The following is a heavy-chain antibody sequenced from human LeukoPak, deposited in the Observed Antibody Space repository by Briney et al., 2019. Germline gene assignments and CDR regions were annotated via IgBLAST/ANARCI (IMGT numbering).Heavy chain of an antibody. J-gene: IGHJ5*02. Sequence: PGGSLRLSCAASGFTFSSYWMSWVRQAPGKGLEWIGSIYYSGSTYYNPSLKSRVTISVDTSKNQFSLKLSSVTAADTAVYYCAANWFDPWGQGTLVTVPS. CDR1: GFTFSSYW. CDR2: IYYSGST. V-gene: IGHV4-59*05. CDR3: AANWFDP.